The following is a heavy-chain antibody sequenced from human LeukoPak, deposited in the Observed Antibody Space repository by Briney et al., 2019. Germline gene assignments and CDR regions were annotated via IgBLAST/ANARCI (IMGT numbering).Heavy chain of an antibody. J-gene: IGHJ4*02. D-gene: IGHD3-22*01. CDR3: ARAYYDSSGPKGYFDY. CDR2: IIPIFGTA. Sequence: ASVTVSCKASGGTFSSYAISWVRQAPGQGLEWMGGIIPIFGTANYAQKFQGRVTITTDESTSTAYMELSSLRSEDTAVYYCARAYYDSSGPKGYFDYWGQGTLVTVSS. CDR1: GGTFSSYA. V-gene: IGHV1-69*05.